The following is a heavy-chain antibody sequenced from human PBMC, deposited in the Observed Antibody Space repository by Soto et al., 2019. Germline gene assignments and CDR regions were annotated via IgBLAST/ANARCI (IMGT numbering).Heavy chain of an antibody. CDR2: INSDGSST. D-gene: IGHD6-13*01. V-gene: IGHV3-74*01. J-gene: IGHJ5*02. Sequence: PGGSLRLSCAASGFTFSSYWMHWVRQAPGKGLVWVSRINSDGSSTSYADSVKGRFTISRGNAKNTLYLQMNSLRAEDTAVYYCARDPYSSSFGDPAGWFDPWGQGALVTVSS. CDR1: GFTFSSYW. CDR3: ARDPYSSSFGDPAGWFDP.